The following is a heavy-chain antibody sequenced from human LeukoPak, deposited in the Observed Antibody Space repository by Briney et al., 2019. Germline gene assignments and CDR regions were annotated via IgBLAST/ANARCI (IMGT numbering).Heavy chain of an antibody. V-gene: IGHV1-18*04. CDR1: GYTFTSYY. CDR3: AGERGATTGPPVYYDSSGYPDEYFQH. Sequence: ASVKVSCKASGYTFTSYYMHWVRQAPGQGLEWMGWISAYNGNTNYAQKLQGRVTMTTDTSTSTAYMELRSLRSDDTAVYYCAGERGATTGPPVYYDSSGYPDEYFQHWGQGTLVTVSS. D-gene: IGHD3-22*01. CDR2: ISAYNGNT. J-gene: IGHJ1*01.